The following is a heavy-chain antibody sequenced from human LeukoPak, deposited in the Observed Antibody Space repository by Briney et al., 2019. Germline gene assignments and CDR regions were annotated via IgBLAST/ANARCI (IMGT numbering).Heavy chain of an antibody. V-gene: IGHV3-66*01. D-gene: IGHD3-10*01. Sequence: PGGSLRVSCAASGFTVSGNYMSWVRQAPGKGLEWLSVIHRGGNTYYADSVKGRFTISRDSSKNTVFLQMDSLRAEDTAVYYCARDPGYGLGVDYGDYWGQGTLVTVSS. J-gene: IGHJ4*02. CDR2: IHRGGNT. CDR1: GFTVSGNY. CDR3: ARDPGYGLGVDYGDY.